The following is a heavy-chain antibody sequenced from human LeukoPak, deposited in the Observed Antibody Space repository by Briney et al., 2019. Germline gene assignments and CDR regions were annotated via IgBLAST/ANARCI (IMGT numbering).Heavy chain of an antibody. V-gene: IGHV4-34*01. CDR3: ARCPRRNYFDY. CDR1: GGSFSGYY. Sequence: TSETLSLTCAVYGGSFSGYYWSWIRQPPGKGLEWIGEINHSGSTYYNPSLKSRVTISVDTSKNQFSLKLSSVTAADTAVYYCARCPRRNYFDYWGQGTLVTVSS. J-gene: IGHJ4*02. CDR2: INHSGST.